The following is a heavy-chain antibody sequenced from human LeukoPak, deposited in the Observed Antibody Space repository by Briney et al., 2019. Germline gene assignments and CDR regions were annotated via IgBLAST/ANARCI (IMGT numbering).Heavy chain of an antibody. CDR1: GFSVSTHY. Sequence: GGSLRLSCAASGFSVSTHYMSWVRQAPGKGLEWVSVIYNNGNRNYADSVKGRFTISRDTSMNTVYLQMNNLRAEDTAVYFCVRDGGREIGTYPEWGQGTLVTVSS. V-gene: IGHV3-66*01. J-gene: IGHJ4*02. CDR3: VRDGGREIGTYPE. D-gene: IGHD1-26*01. CDR2: IYNNGNR.